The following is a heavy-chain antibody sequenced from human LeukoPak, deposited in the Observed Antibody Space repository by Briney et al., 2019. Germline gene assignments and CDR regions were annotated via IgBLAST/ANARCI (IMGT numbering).Heavy chain of an antibody. CDR3: ARVGWPYNWFDP. D-gene: IGHD6-19*01. V-gene: IGHV1-69*13. CDR2: IIPIFGTA. CDR1: GGTFSSYA. Sequence: GASVKVSCKASGGTFSSYAISWVRQAPGQGLEWMGGIIPIFGTANYAQKFQGRVTITADESTSTAYMELSSLRSEDTAVYYCARVGWPYNWFDPWGQGTLVTVSS. J-gene: IGHJ5*02.